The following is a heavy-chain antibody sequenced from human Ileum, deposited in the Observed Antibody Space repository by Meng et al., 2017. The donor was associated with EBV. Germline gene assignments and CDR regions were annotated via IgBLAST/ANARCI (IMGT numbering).Heavy chain of an antibody. CDR1: GDSISSDIW. D-gene: IGHD1-7*01. CDR3: GRDQGRELINH. V-gene: IGHV4-4*02. Sequence: HVQLDGWGPGVVKPSGTLSLTCTVSGDSISSDIWWRWVRQPPGKGLEWIGEVYHRGDTNYNPSLKSRVDISVDKSKNQFYLSLFSVTAADTAVYYCGRDQGRELINHWGQGTLVTVSS. CDR2: VYHRGDT. J-gene: IGHJ4*02.